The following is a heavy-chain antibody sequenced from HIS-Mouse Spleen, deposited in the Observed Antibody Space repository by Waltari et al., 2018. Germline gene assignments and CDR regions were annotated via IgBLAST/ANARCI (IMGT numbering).Heavy chain of an antibody. CDR2: IDWDDDK. J-gene: IGHJ4*02. D-gene: IGHD6-19*01. Sequence: QVTLRESGPALVKPTQTLTLTCTFSGFSLSTSGMRVSWIRQPPGKALEWLARIDWDDDKYYSKETNTRIKTAKDTSKNQVVLTMTNMDPVDTATYYCARIAEGYSSGWYAFDYWGQGTLVTVSS. CDR1: GFSLSTSGMR. CDR3: ARIAEGYSSGWYAFDY. V-gene: IGHV2-70*15.